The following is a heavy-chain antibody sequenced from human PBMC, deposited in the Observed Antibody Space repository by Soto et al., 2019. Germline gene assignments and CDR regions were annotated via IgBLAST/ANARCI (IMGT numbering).Heavy chain of an antibody. CDR2: INHSGTT. D-gene: IGHD3-10*01. V-gene: IGHV4-34*01. Sequence: SETLSLTCAVYGGSFSGYYWSWIRQPPGKGLEWIGEINHSGTTNYNPSLKSRVTISVDTSKNQFSLKLGSVTAADTAVYYCVRGVYYGSGSYYKRHYYYYMDVWGKGTTVTVSS. CDR3: VRGVYYGSGSYYKRHYYYYMDV. CDR1: GGSFSGYY. J-gene: IGHJ6*03.